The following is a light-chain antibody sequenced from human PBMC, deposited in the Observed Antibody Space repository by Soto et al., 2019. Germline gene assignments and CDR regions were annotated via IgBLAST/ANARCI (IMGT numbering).Light chain of an antibody. V-gene: IGKV3-15*01. CDR2: DAS. CDR1: QGVGST. J-gene: IGKJ4*01. Sequence: ELVLTQSPATLSVSPGERATLSCRASQGVGSTLAWYQQEPGRAPRLLIYDASTRATGIPARFSGAGSGTEFTLTICSLQSDDFAVYYCQHYLTWPLTFGGGTKVDIK. CDR3: QHYLTWPLT.